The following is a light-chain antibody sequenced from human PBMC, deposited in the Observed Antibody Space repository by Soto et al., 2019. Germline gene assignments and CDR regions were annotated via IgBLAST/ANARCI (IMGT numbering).Light chain of an antibody. Sequence: DIQMTQSPSTLSASVGDRVTITCRASQSLNSELAWYQQKPGKAPKLLIYQASSLKGGVPSRFTGTGSGTEFTLTISSLQHDDSATYYCQQYNAYSLTFGGGTKVEIK. CDR2: QAS. CDR1: QSLNSE. CDR3: QQYNAYSLT. J-gene: IGKJ4*01. V-gene: IGKV1-5*03.